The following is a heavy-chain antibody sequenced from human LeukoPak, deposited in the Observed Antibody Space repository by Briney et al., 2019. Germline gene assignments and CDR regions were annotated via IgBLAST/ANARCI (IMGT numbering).Heavy chain of an antibody. D-gene: IGHD5-18*01. CDR1: GGSISSYY. CDR3: AREGRYRYGYNEYHLYMDI. CDR2: IYYDGST. J-gene: IGHJ6*03. Sequence: SETLSLTCTVSGGSISSYYWSWIRQSPGKGLEWIGYIYYDGSTNYNPSLKSRVTISVDTSKNQFSLKLSSVTAAETAVYYCAREGRYRYGYNEYHLYMDIWGKGTTVTVSS. V-gene: IGHV4-59*12.